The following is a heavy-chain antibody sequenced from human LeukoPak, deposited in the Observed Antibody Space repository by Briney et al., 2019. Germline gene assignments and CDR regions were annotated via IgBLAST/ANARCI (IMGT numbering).Heavy chain of an antibody. J-gene: IGHJ4*02. CDR2: IYYIGSP. Sequence: SETLSLTCTVSGDSINSSTYRWGWIRQPPGKGLEWIGSIYYIGSPYYNPSLKSRVTSSVDTSKNQFSLKLTSVTAADTATYYCATLRFGELIDDWDQGTLVTVSS. D-gene: IGHD3-10*01. CDR3: ATLRFGELIDD. CDR1: GDSINSSTYR. V-gene: IGHV4-39*01.